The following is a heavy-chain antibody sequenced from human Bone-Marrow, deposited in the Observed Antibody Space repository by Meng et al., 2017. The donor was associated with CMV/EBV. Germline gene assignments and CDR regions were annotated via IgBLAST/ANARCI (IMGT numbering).Heavy chain of an antibody. J-gene: IGHJ3*02. CDR3: ARLMTVIAVAGNDAFDI. Sequence: SVKVSCKASGGTFSSYAISWVRQAPGRGLEWMGGIIPILGIANYAQKFQGRVTITADKSTSTAYMELSSLRSEDTAVYYCARLMTVIAVAGNDAFDIWGQGTMVTVSS. D-gene: IGHD6-19*01. CDR2: IIPILGIA. CDR1: GGTFSSYA. V-gene: IGHV1-69*10.